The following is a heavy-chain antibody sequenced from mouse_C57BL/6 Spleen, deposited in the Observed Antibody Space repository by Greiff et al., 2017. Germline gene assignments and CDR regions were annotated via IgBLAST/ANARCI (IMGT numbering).Heavy chain of an antibody. J-gene: IGHJ3*01. V-gene: IGHV2-6*03. CDR3: ASLDSSGYWFAY. D-gene: IGHD3-2*02. Sequence: VQGVESGPGLVAPSQSLSITCTVSGFSLTSYGVHWVRQPPGKGLEWLVVIWSDGSTTYYSALKSRLSISKDNSKSQVFLKMNSLQTDDTAMYYCASLDSSGYWFAYWGQGTLVTVSA. CDR2: IWSDGST. CDR1: GFSLTSYG.